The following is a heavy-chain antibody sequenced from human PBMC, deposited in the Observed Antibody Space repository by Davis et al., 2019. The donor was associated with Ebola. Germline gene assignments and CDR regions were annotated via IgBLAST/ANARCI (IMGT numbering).Heavy chain of an antibody. V-gene: IGHV1-69*04. J-gene: IGHJ4*02. CDR2: IIPMHDVT. D-gene: IGHD3-10*01. Sequence: AASVKVSCKPSGGSFTTYDAINWVRQAPGRGLEWMGRIIPMHDVTNYSKKFQDRVTFSADTSTSTMYLTLTSLTSEDTAIYYCARGPWVITARRGLTLDFWGQGTLVTVSS. CDR1: GGSFTTYDA. CDR3: ARGPWVITARRGLTLDF.